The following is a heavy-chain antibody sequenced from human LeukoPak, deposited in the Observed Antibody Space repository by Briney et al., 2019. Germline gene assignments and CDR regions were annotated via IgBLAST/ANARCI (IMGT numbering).Heavy chain of an antibody. D-gene: IGHD3-9*01. V-gene: IGHV3-20*04. CDR3: ARDLGATGKSNDAFDI. CDR2: INWNGGST. J-gene: IGHJ3*02. Sequence: PGGSLRLSCAASGFTFDDYGMSWVRQAPGKGLEWVSGINWNGGSTGYADSVKGRFTISRDNAKNSLYLQMNSLRAEDTALYYCARDLGATGKSNDAFDIWGQGTMVTVSS. CDR1: GFTFDDYG.